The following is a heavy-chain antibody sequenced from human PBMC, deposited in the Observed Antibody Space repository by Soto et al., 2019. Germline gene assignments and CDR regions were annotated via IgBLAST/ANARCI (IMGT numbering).Heavy chain of an antibody. J-gene: IGHJ3*02. CDR2: INPNSGGT. V-gene: IGHV1-2*02. D-gene: IGHD5-12*01. Sequence: GASVKVSCKASGYTFTGYYMHWVRQAPGQGLEWMGWINPNSGGTSYAQRFHGRVTMTRDTSIATAYMELSRLTSDDTAVYYCARVALEGWLRRDAFDIWGQGTMVTVSS. CDR3: ARVALEGWLRRDAFDI. CDR1: GYTFTGYY.